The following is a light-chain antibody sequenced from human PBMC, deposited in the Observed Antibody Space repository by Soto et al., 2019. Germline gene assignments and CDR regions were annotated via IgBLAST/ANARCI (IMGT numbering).Light chain of an antibody. V-gene: IGKV1-33*01. CDR3: QQYDNLPGT. CDR1: QDISNY. J-gene: IGKJ4*01. Sequence: DIQMTQSPSSLSASVGDRVTITCQASQDISNYLNWYQQKPGKAPKLLIYDASNLETGVPSRFSGRGSGTDFIFTISSLEPEDIATYYCQQYDNLPGTFGGGTKVEIK. CDR2: DAS.